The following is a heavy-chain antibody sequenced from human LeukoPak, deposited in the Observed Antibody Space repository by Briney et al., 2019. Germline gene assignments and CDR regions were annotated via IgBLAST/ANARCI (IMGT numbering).Heavy chain of an antibody. J-gene: IGHJ4*02. D-gene: IGHD3-10*01. CDR1: GVIFNQYW. V-gene: IGHV3-7*04. Sequence: LPGGSLRLSCAASGVIFNQYWMSWVRQAPGRGLEWVANIDQDGSEKHYVDSVKGRFTISRDNARNSLYLQMNSLRAEDTAVYYCAGGSGTYSPDYWGQGTLVTVSS. CDR3: AGGSGTYSPDY. CDR2: IDQDGSEK.